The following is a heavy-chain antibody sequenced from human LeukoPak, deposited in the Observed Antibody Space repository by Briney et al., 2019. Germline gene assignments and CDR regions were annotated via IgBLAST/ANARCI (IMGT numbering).Heavy chain of an antibody. Sequence: GGSLRLSCAVSGFSVGGCWMTWVRQAPGKGLEWVANIKQDGSEKNYVDSVKGRFTISRDNAENSLFLQMNSLRVEDTAVYYCAREWQGGIAAAGTRIEGDYWGQGTVVAVSS. V-gene: IGHV3-7*01. D-gene: IGHD6-13*01. CDR1: GFSVGGCW. CDR3: AREWQGGIAAAGTRIEGDY. CDR2: IKQDGSEK. J-gene: IGHJ4*02.